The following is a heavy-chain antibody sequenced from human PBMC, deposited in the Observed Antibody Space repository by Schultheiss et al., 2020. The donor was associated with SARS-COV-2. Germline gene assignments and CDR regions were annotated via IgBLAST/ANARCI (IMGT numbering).Heavy chain of an antibody. J-gene: IGHJ4*02. CDR1: GGSISSSSYY. V-gene: IGHV4-39*07. D-gene: IGHD2/OR15-2a*01. CDR3: ARGHGTFRE. Sequence: SETLSLTCTVSGGSISSSSYYWNWIRQPPGKGLEWLGELNHSGRTNYNPSLKSRVTISVDTSKNQFSLKLTSVTAADTAVYYCARGHGTFREWGQGTLVTVSS. CDR2: LNHSGRT.